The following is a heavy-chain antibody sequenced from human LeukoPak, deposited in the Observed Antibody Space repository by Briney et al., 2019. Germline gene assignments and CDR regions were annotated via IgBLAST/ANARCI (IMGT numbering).Heavy chain of an antibody. D-gene: IGHD6-6*01. Sequence: ASVKVSCKASGYTFTSYGISWVRQAPGQGLEWMGWINPNSGGTNYAQKFQGRVTMTRDTSISTAYMELSRLRSDGTAVYYCARDYSSSWSGAYYYMDVWGKGTTVTVSS. V-gene: IGHV1-2*02. CDR1: GYTFTSYG. CDR2: INPNSGGT. CDR3: ARDYSSSWSGAYYYMDV. J-gene: IGHJ6*03.